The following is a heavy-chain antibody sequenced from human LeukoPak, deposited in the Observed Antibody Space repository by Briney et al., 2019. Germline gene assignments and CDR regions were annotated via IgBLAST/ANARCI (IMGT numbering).Heavy chain of an antibody. CDR1: GFTFDDYG. D-gene: IGHD3-22*01. CDR3: ARDREYYYDSSGYYGNFDY. Sequence: GGSLRLSXAASGFTFDDYGMSWVRQAPGKGLEWVSGINWNGGSTGYADSVKGRFTISRDNAKNSLYLQMNSLRAEDTALYYCARDREYYYDSSGYYGNFDYWGQGTLVTVSS. J-gene: IGHJ4*02. CDR2: INWNGGST. V-gene: IGHV3-20*04.